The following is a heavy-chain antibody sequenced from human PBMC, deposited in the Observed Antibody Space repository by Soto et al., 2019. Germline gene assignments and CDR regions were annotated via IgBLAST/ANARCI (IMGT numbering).Heavy chain of an antibody. J-gene: IGHJ5*02. Sequence: EVRLLESGGGFVQPGGSLRLSCAASGFTFSSYAMSWVRQAPGKGLEWVSGISGIDGSPYYADSVQGRFTISRDNYKNTLYLQMNSVTVDDTAVYYCARGGIPRIAQGGTPAWGQGTLVTVSS. CDR2: ISGIDGSP. CDR1: GFTFSSYA. V-gene: IGHV3-23*01. D-gene: IGHD6-13*01. CDR3: ARGGIPRIAQGGTPA.